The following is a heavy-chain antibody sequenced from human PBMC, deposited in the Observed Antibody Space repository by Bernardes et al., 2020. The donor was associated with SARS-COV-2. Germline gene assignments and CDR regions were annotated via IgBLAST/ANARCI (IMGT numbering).Heavy chain of an antibody. Sequence: SETLSLTCTVSGGSISSSSYYWGWIRQPPGKGLEWIGSIYYSGSTYYNPSLKSRVTLSVDTSKNQFSLKLSSVTAADTAVYYCARDGNEFSYGAAFDIWGQGTMVTVSS. J-gene: IGHJ3*02. D-gene: IGHD3-10*01. CDR3: ARDGNEFSYGAAFDI. CDR2: IYYSGST. V-gene: IGHV4-39*02. CDR1: GGSISSSSYY.